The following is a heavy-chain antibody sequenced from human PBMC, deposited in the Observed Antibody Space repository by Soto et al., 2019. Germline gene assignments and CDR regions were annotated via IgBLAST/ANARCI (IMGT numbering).Heavy chain of an antibody. J-gene: IGHJ4*02. CDR3: ARDLAAGDH. CDR2: INPASGST. V-gene: IGHV1-46*01. Sequence: QVQLVQSGAEVKKPGASVKVSCRTSGYTFTHYYIHWVRQAPGQGLEWLAIINPASGSTNYAQDFQGRVTLTMDTYTTTVYMELSGLRAEDTDIFYCARDLAAGDHWGQGTLVTVSS. D-gene: IGHD6-13*01. CDR1: GYTFTHYY.